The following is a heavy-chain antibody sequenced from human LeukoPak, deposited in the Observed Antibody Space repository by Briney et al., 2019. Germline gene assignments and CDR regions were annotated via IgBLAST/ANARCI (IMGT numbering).Heavy chain of an antibody. CDR3: TTDPGGEAYYYGSGSYYNVLSYFDY. V-gene: IGHV3-15*01. CDR1: GFTFSNAW. Sequence: GGSLRLSCAASGFTFSNAWMSWVRQAPGKGLEWVGRIKSKTDGGTTDYAAPVEGRFTISRDDSKNTLYLQMNSLKTEDTAVYYCTTDPGGEAYYYGSGSYYNVLSYFDYWGQGTLVTVSS. D-gene: IGHD3-10*01. CDR2: IKSKTDGGTT. J-gene: IGHJ4*02.